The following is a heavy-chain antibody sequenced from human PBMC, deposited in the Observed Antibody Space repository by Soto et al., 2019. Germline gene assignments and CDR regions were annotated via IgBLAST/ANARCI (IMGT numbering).Heavy chain of an antibody. J-gene: IGHJ6*02. Sequence: QVQLQESGPGLVKPSETLSLTCTVSGASVSSGSYYWSWIRQPPGKVLEWIGYIYYSGSPKYNPSLKSRVTMSVDTSKNQFSLRLSSMTVADTAVYDCARKYEGGDFWRGYSNQVHYYGMDVWGQGTTVTVSS. CDR2: IYYSGSP. V-gene: IGHV4-61*01. D-gene: IGHD3-3*01. CDR3: ARKYEGGDFWRGYSNQVHYYGMDV. CDR1: GASVSSGSYY.